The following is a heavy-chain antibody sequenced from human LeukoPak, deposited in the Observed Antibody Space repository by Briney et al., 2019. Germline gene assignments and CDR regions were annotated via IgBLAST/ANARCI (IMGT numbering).Heavy chain of an antibody. CDR3: ATMWSRAFDP. J-gene: IGHJ5*02. V-gene: IGHV4-34*01. CDR1: GGSFSDYY. Sequence: SETLSLTCAVYGGSFSDYYWSWIRQPPGKGLEWIGEINHSGSTNYNPSLKSRVTISVDTSKNQFSLRLSSVTAADTAVYYCATMWSRAFDPWGQGTLVTVSS. D-gene: IGHD2-21*01. CDR2: INHSGST.